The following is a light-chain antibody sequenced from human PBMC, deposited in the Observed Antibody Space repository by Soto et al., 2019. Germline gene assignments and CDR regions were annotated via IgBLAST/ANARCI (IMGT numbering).Light chain of an antibody. CDR2: DAS. Sequence: DIQMTQSPSSLSASIGDRVSFTCQASQDISKFLNWYHHKPGQAPSLLIYDASKSHFGVPSRFSGSGSGTDFTLTITGLQPDDLGTYYCQHTTDFTLGQGTKVDTK. CDR3: QHTTDFT. CDR1: QDISKF. V-gene: IGKV1-33*01. J-gene: IGKJ2*01.